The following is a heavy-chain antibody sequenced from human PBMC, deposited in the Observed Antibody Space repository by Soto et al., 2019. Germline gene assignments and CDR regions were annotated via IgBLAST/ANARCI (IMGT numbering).Heavy chain of an antibody. D-gene: IGHD2-15*01. CDR3: AKSPLGYCSGGSCYPPHYFDY. CDR1: GFTFSNYA. J-gene: IGHJ4*02. CDR2: VGGSGDST. V-gene: IGHV3-23*01. Sequence: GGSLRHSCAASGFTFSNYAMSWVRQAPGKGLEWVSGVGGSGDSTYYADSVKGRFTISRDNSKDTLYLQMNSLRAEDTAVYYCAKSPLGYCSGGSCYPPHYFDYWGQGTLVTVSS.